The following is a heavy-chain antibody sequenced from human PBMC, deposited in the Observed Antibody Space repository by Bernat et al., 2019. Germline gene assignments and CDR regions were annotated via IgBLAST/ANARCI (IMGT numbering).Heavy chain of an antibody. J-gene: IGHJ4*02. D-gene: IGHD2-8*01. CDR2: ISYDGSNK. CDR1: GFTFSTYA. CDR3: AREFCTNGVCYIYDY. Sequence: QVQLVESGGGLVKPGGSLRLSCAASGFTFSTYAIHWVRQAPGKGLEWVAVISYDGSNKYYADSVKGRFTISRDNSKNTLYLQMNSLRAEDTAVYYCAREFCTNGVCYIYDYWGQGTLVTVSS. V-gene: IGHV3-30-3*01.